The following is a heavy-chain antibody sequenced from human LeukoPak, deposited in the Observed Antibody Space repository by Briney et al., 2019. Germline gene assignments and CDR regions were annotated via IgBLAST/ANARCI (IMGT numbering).Heavy chain of an antibody. J-gene: IGHJ5*02. Sequence: GEPLQISCKASGYSFNNYWIGCVRPITGKGLEWMGIIYLDDFDVRYSTSFQGQVTISADKSITTAYLQWSSLKASDTAIYYCARHGKLSSSRNWFDPWGQGTLVTVSS. D-gene: IGHD1-26*01. CDR3: ARHGKLSSSRNWFDP. CDR2: IYLDDFDV. V-gene: IGHV5-51*01. CDR1: GYSFNNYW.